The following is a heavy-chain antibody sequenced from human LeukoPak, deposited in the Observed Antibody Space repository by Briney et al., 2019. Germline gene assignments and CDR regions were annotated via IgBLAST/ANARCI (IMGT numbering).Heavy chain of an antibody. CDR2: IYTSGST. J-gene: IGHJ4*02. Sequence: SETLSLTGTGSGGSTSTYYWSWIRQPAGKGLEWIGRIYTSGSTNYNPSLKSRVTMSVDTSKNQFSLKLSSVTAADTAVYYCATDSGDYGDYRFDYWGQGTLVTVSS. V-gene: IGHV4-4*07. D-gene: IGHD4-17*01. CDR1: GGSTSTYY. CDR3: ATDSGDYGDYRFDY.